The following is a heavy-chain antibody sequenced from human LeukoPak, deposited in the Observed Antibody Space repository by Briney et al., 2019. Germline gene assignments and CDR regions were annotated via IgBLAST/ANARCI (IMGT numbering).Heavy chain of an antibody. V-gene: IGHV1-18*01. CDR1: GYTFTSYG. D-gene: IGHD3-22*01. J-gene: IGHJ4*02. CDR3: ARVQTGYDSSGYFIY. CDR2: ISAYNGNT. Sequence: ASVKVSCKXSGYTFTSYGISWVRQAPGQGLEWMGWISAYNGNTNYSQKLQGRVTMTTDTSTSTAYMELRSLRSDDTAVYYCARVQTGYDSSGYFIYWGQGTLVTVSS.